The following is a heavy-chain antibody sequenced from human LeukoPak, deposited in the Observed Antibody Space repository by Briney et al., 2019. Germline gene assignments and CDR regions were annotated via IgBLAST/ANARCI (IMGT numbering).Heavy chain of an antibody. Sequence: SETLSLTCTVSGYSISSGYYWGWIRQPPGKGLEWIGEINHSGSTNYNPSLKSRVTISVDTSKNQFSLKLSSVTAADTAVYYCARSYDSSGYLYYYYYMDVWGKGTTVTVSS. CDR2: INHSGST. D-gene: IGHD3-22*01. J-gene: IGHJ6*03. V-gene: IGHV4-38-2*02. CDR1: GYSISSGYY. CDR3: ARSYDSSGYLYYYYYMDV.